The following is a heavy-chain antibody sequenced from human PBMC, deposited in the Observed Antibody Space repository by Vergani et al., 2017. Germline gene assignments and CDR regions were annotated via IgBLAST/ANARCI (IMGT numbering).Heavy chain of an antibody. CDR1: GGSINRQY. Sequence: QVQLQESGPGLVKPSETLSLTCTVSGGSINRQYWNWIRQPPGKGLEWIGYIHHSGSTHYNPSLKTRVTILVDTSKNQFSLKLSSVAAADTAVYYCAREAYGMDVWGQGTTVTVSS. CDR3: AREAYGMDV. CDR2: IHHSGST. V-gene: IGHV4-59*11. J-gene: IGHJ6*02.